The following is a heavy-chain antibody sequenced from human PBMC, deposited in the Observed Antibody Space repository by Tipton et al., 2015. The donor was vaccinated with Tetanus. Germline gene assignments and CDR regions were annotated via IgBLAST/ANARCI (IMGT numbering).Heavy chain of an antibody. Sequence: QLVQSGGGVVQPGKSLRLSCAASGFTVSSYAIHWVRQAPGKGLEWLAVISYDGDGSNQYYADSVKGRFTISRDNSKSTLYLQMNSLRAEDTAVYYCARGMEVCSGNRCYSYYYYGMDVWGQGTTVTVSS. CDR3: ARGMEVCSGNRCYSYYYYGMDV. J-gene: IGHJ6*02. CDR2: ISYDGDGSNQ. V-gene: IGHV3-30-3*01. CDR1: GFTVSSYA. D-gene: IGHD2-15*01.